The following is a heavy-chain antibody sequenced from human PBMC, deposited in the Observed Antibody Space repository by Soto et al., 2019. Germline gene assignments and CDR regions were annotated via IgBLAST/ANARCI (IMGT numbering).Heavy chain of an antibody. J-gene: IGHJ4*02. D-gene: IGHD5-18*01. CDR2: ISYDGSNK. CDR3: ARDRGYTYGFDS. Sequence: GGSLRLSCAASGFTFSSYGMHWVRQAPGKGLEWVAVISYDGSNKYYADSVKGRFTISRDNSKNTLYLQMNSLRAEDTAVYYCARDRGYTYGFDSWGQGALVTVSS. V-gene: IGHV3-30*03. CDR1: GFTFSSYG.